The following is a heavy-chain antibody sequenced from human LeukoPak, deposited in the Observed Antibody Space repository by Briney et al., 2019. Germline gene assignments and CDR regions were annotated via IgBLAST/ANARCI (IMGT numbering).Heavy chain of an antibody. D-gene: IGHD3-22*01. CDR3: TRPGESSGYWD. Sequence: GGSLRLSCAVSGLTFSGSAIHWVRQAFGRGLEWVGRIRGKTNDYATAYVASLKGRFTISRDDSKNTAYMEINGLKTEDTAMYYCTRPGESSGYWDWGQGTLVTVSS. V-gene: IGHV3-73*01. J-gene: IGHJ4*02. CDR2: IRGKTNDYAT. CDR1: GLTFSGSA.